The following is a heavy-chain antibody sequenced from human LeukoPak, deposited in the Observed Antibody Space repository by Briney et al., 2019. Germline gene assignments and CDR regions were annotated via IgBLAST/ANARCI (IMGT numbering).Heavy chain of an antibody. D-gene: IGHD3-3*01. Sequence: SVKVSCKPSGGTFSSYAISWVRQAPGQGLEWMGRIIPIFGTANYAQKFQGRVTITTDESTSTAYMELSSLRSEDTAVYYCALPYYDFWSGYSSMDVWGKGTTVTVSS. CDR3: ALPYYDFWSGYSSMDV. V-gene: IGHV1-69*05. CDR1: GGTFSSYA. CDR2: IIPIFGTA. J-gene: IGHJ6*03.